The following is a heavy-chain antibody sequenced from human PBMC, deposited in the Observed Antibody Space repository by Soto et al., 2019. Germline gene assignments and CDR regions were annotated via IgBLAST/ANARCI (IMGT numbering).Heavy chain of an antibody. CDR3: AREPNSVDS. Sequence: PGGSLRLSCAASGFTFRIYWMSWVRQAPGKGLEWVANINQDGSEKYYVDSVKGRFTLSRDNAKNSLFLQMNSLRVEDTAVYYCAREPNSVDSWGQGTLVTVSS. J-gene: IGHJ4*02. CDR1: GFTFRIYW. CDR2: INQDGSEK. V-gene: IGHV3-7*01. D-gene: IGHD1-26*01.